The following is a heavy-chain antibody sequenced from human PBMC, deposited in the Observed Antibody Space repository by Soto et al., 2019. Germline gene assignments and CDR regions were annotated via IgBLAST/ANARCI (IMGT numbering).Heavy chain of an antibody. CDR2: IWSDGKKE. Sequence: QVQLVESGGGVVQPGRSLRLSCVGSGFPFWHYGMHWVRQAPGKGLEWVAVIWSDGKKESYADFVKGRFASSRDNFKDTLYLHMNSLRAEDTAVYYCARDRDGGWFHMDVWGQGTTVTVSS. D-gene: IGHD6-19*01. CDR3: ARDRDGGWFHMDV. V-gene: IGHV3-33*01. CDR1: GFPFWHYG. J-gene: IGHJ6*02.